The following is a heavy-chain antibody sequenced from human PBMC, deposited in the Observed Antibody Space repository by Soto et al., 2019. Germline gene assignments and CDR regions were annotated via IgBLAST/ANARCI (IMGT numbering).Heavy chain of an antibody. J-gene: IGHJ6*02. V-gene: IGHV1-2*04. CDR2: INPNSGGT. D-gene: IGHD6-19*01. CDR1: GYTFTGYY. Sequence: GASVKVSCKASGYTFTGYYMHWVRQAPGQGLEWMGWINPNSGGTNYAQKFQGWVTMTRDTSISTAYMELSRLRPDDTAVYYCARALRSGWYGPRDYYYGMDVWGQGTTVTVSS. CDR3: ARALRSGWYGPRDYYYGMDV.